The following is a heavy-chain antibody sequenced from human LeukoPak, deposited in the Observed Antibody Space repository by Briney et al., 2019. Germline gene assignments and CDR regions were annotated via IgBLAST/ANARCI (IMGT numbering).Heavy chain of an antibody. J-gene: IGHJ3*01. CDR1: GFAFSGFS. V-gene: IGHV3-48*02. CDR3: ASRFFGDGFDV. Sequence: PGGSLRLSCAASGFAFSGFSMNWVRQAPGKGLEWVSYISVSSCTIHYADSVKGRFTVSRDNAKNSLYLQMNSLRDDDTAVYYCASRFFGDGFDVWGQGTMVTVSS. D-gene: IGHD3-10*01. CDR2: ISVSSCTI.